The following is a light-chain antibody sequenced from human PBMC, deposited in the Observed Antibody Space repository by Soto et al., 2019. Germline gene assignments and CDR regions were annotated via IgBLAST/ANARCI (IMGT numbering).Light chain of an antibody. V-gene: IGKV3-20*01. J-gene: IGKJ4*01. CDR1: QSVSSSY. Sequence: EIVLMQSPGTLSLSPGERATLSCRASQSVSSSYLAWYQQKPGQAPRLLIYGASSRATGIPDRFSGSGSGTDFILTISRLEPEDFAVYYCQQYGSSPLLTFGGGTKVEIK. CDR2: GAS. CDR3: QQYGSSPLLT.